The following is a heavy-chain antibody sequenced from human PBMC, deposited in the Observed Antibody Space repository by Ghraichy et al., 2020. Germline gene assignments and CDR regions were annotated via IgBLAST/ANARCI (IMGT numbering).Heavy chain of an antibody. J-gene: IGHJ4*02. CDR2: INHSGST. CDR1: GGSFSGYY. V-gene: IGHV4-34*01. Sequence: SETLSLTCAVYGGSFSGYYWSWIRQPPGKGLEWIGEINHSGSTNYNPSLKSRVTISVDTSKNQFSLKLSSVTAADTAVYYCARGGGAWIQLWPEKAFDYWGQATLVTVSS. D-gene: IGHD5-18*01. CDR3: ARGGGAWIQLWPEKAFDY.